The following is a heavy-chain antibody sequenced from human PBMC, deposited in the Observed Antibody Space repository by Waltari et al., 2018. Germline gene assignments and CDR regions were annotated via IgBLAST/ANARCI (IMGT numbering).Heavy chain of an antibody. CDR3: ARDRDGYSSSSGDY. D-gene: IGHD6-6*01. V-gene: IGHV3-21*01. CDR1: GFTFSSYS. CDR2: ISSSSSYI. J-gene: IGHJ4*02. Sequence: EVQLVESGGGLVKPGGSLSLSCAASGFTFSSYSMTWVRQAPGKGLEWVSSISSSSSYIYYADSVKGRFTISRDNAKNSLYLQMNSLRAEDTAVYYCARDRDGYSSSSGDYWGQGTLVTVSS.